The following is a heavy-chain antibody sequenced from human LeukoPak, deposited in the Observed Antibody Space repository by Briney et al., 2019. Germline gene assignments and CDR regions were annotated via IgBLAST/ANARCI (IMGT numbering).Heavy chain of an antibody. J-gene: IGHJ4*02. CDR3: ASGYDYSNLGVNF. CDR2: IYPGDSDT. Sequence: TGESLKISCTGSGYSFTNYWIGWVRQMPGKGLEWMGIIYPGDSDTRYSPSFQGQVTISADKSIRTAYLQWSSLRASDTAMYFCASGYDYSNLGVNFWGQGTLVTVSS. CDR1: GYSFTNYW. D-gene: IGHD4-11*01. V-gene: IGHV5-51*01.